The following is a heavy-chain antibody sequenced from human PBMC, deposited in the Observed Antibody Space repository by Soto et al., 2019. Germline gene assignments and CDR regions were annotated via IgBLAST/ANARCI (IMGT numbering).Heavy chain of an antibody. Sequence: SSETLSLTRTVSGGSISRGGYYWSWIRQHPGKGLEWIGYIYYSGSTYYNPSLKSRVTISVDTSKNQFSLKLSSVTAADTAVYYCARDYGGNLRYFDYCGQGNLVTVSS. V-gene: IGHV4-31*03. J-gene: IGHJ4*02. D-gene: IGHD4-17*01. CDR3: ARDYGGNLRYFDY. CDR1: GGSISRGGYY. CDR2: IYYSGST.